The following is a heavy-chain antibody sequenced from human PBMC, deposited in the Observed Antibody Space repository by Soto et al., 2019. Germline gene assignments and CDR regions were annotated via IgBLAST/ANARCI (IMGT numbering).Heavy chain of an antibody. V-gene: IGHV4-59*01. Sequence: SETLSLTCTVSGGSMSGNYWSWIRQTPGKGLEWFGYIYYTGTTNYNASLKSRVTLSVDTSKNQFSLKLTSVTAADTAVYFCARGGWYVDYWGQGTLVTVSS. J-gene: IGHJ4*02. CDR2: IYYTGTT. CDR1: GGSMSGNY. D-gene: IGHD6-19*01. CDR3: ARGGWYVDY.